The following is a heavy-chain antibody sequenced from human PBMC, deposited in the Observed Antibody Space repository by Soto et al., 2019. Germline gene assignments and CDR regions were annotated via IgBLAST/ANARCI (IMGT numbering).Heavy chain of an antibody. V-gene: IGHV2-5*02. CDR3: AHSTYDFWSGYGGGWFDP. CDR1: GFSLSTSGVG. J-gene: IGHJ5*02. Sequence: QITLKESGPTLVKPTQTLTLTCTFSGFSLSTSGVGVGWIRQPPGKALEWLALIYCDDDKRYSPSLKSRLTITKDTSKNQVVLTMTNMDPVDTATYYCAHSTYDFWSGYGGGWFDPWGQGTLVTVSS. CDR2: IYCDDDK. D-gene: IGHD3-3*01.